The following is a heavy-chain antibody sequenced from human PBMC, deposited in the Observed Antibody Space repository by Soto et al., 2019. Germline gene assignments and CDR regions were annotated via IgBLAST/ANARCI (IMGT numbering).Heavy chain of an antibody. CDR3: ARVIAGTTTFYYYNYMDV. J-gene: IGHJ6*03. CDR2: IYYSGSA. V-gene: IGHV4-59*01. CDR1: GGSITGYY. D-gene: IGHD1-7*01. Sequence: SETLSLTCTVSGGSITGYYWSWIRQPPGKGLEWIGYIYYSGSANSNPSLKSRVSMSVDTSKNQFSLKLTSVTAADTAVYYCARVIAGTTTFYYYNYMDVWGKGTTVTVSS.